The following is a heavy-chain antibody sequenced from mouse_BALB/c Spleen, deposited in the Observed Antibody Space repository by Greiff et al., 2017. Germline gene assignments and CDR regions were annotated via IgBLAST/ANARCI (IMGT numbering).Heavy chain of an antibody. Sequence: VQLQQSGAELVKPGASVKLSCTASGFNIKDTYMHWVKQRPEQGLEWIGRIDPANGNTKYDPKFQGKATITADTSSNTAYLQLSSLTSEDTAVYYCARNYGSSYNFDYGGQGTTLTVSS. V-gene: IGHV14-3*02. CDR3: ARNYGSSYNFDY. CDR2: IDPANGNT. J-gene: IGHJ2*01. CDR1: GFNIKDTY. D-gene: IGHD1-1*01.